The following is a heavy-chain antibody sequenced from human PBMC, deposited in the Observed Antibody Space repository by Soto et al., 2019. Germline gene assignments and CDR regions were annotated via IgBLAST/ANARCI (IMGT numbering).Heavy chain of an antibody. D-gene: IGHD6-19*01. V-gene: IGHV1-58*01. Sequence: QMQLVQSGPEVKKPGTSIKVSCKASGFTFSTSAVQWVRQARGQRLEWIGWIVVGSGTANYAQKFQERVTITRDMSTSTAYMELSSLRFEDTAVYYCAAARIAETGIPPDYWGQGTLVTISS. CDR2: IVVGSGTA. CDR3: AAARIAETGIPPDY. J-gene: IGHJ4*02. CDR1: GFTFSTSA.